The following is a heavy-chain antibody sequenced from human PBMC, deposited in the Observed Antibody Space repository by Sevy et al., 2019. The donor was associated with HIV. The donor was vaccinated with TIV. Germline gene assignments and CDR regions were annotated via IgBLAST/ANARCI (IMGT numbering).Heavy chain of an antibody. CDR2: IWSDGNKK. J-gene: IGHJ6*02. Sequence: GSLRLSCAASGFTFSNYGIHWVRQPPGNGLEWVAVIWSDGNKKYYADSVKGRFTISRDNSKNTLFLQMNSLRAEDTAVYYCARGPLRYCTSTSCYEGDYYYYGMDVWGQGTTVTVSS. CDR1: GFTFSNYG. D-gene: IGHD2-2*01. CDR3: ARGPLRYCTSTSCYEGDYYYYGMDV. V-gene: IGHV3-33*01.